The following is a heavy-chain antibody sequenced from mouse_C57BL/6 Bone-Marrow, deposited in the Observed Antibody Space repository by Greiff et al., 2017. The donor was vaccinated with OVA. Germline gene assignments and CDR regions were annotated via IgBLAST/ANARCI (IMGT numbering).Heavy chain of an antibody. V-gene: IGHV1-64*01. Sequence: QVQLQQPGAELVKPGASVTLSCKASGYTFTSYWMHWVKQRPGHGLEWIGLIHPKSGSTNYNEKCTSKATLTVDKASSTAYMQLSSLTSEDSAVYYCAGISPHFDYWGQGTTLPVSS. CDR3: AGISPHFDY. CDR2: IHPKSGST. J-gene: IGHJ2*01. CDR1: GYTFTSYW.